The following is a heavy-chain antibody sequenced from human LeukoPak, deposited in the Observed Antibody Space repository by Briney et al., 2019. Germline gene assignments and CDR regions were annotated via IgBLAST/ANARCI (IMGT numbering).Heavy chain of an antibody. V-gene: IGHV4-30-4*01. CDR1: GGSISSGDYY. Sequence: SETLSLTCTVSGGSISSGDYYWSWIRQPPGKGLEWIGYIYYSGSTYYNPSLKSRVTISVDTSKNQFSLKLSSVTAADTAVYYCARLDRGINAAHFDYWGQGTLVTVSS. CDR2: IYYSGST. D-gene: IGHD6-25*01. J-gene: IGHJ4*02. CDR3: ARLDRGINAAHFDY.